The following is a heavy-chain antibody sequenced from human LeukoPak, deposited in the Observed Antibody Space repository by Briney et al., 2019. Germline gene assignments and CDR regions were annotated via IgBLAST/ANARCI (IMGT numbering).Heavy chain of an antibody. J-gene: IGHJ4*02. CDR1: GYTFTGYY. D-gene: IGHD4-11*01. CDR3: ARVYSVGYYDL. Sequence: GASVKVSCKASGYTFTGYYMHWVRQAPGQGLEWMGWINPNSGGTNYAQKYQDRVTMTRDTSTNTAYMELRRLRSDDTAVYFCARVYSVGYYDLWGQGTRVTVSS. CDR2: INPNSGGT. V-gene: IGHV1-2*02.